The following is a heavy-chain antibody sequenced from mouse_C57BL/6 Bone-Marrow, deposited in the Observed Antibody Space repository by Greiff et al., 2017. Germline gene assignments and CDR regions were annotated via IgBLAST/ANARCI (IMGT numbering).Heavy chain of an antibody. CDR3: ARYPY. V-gene: IGHV14-3*01. CDR2: IDPANGNT. Sequence: EVQLQQSVAELVRPGASVKLSCTASGFNIKNTYMPWVKQRPEQGLEWIGRIDPANGNTKYAPKFQGKATITADTSSNTAYLQLSSLTSEDTAIYYCARYPYWGQGTTLTVSS. CDR1: GFNIKNTY. J-gene: IGHJ2*01.